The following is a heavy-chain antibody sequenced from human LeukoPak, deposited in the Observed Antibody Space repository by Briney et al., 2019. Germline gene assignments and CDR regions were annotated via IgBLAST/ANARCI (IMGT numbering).Heavy chain of an antibody. J-gene: IGHJ4*02. CDR3: ARDHDITY. CDR2: ISSSGSTI. D-gene: IGHD1-14*01. V-gene: IGHV3-48*03. Sequence: GGSLRLSCAASGFTFSSYEMNWVRQAPGKGLEWVSYISSSGSTIYYADSVKGRFTFSRDNAKNTLYLEMNSLRAEDTAVYYCARDHDITYWGQGTLVTVSS. CDR1: GFTFSSYE.